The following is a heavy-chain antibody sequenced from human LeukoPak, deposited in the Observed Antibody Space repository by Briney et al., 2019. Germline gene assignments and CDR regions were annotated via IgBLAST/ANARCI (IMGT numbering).Heavy chain of an antibody. D-gene: IGHD4-11*01. V-gene: IGHV3-53*01. CDR1: GFTVSSNY. CDR2: IYSGGST. J-gene: IGHJ4*02. Sequence: GGSLRLSCAASGFTVSSNYMSWVRQAPGKGLEWVSVIYSGGSTYYADSVKGRFTISRDNSKNTLYLQMNSLRAEDTAVYYCARLYRGLHLVYWGQGTLVTVSS. CDR3: ARLYRGLHLVY.